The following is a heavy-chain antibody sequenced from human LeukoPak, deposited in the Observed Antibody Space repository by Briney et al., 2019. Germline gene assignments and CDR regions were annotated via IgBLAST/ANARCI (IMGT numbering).Heavy chain of an antibody. Sequence: GESLKISCKGSGYSFTSYWIGWVRQMPGKGLEWMGIIYPGDSDTRYSPSFQGQVTISADKSISTAYLQWSSLKASDTAMYYCARPYYYDSSGYHPYAFDIWGQGTMVTVSS. CDR3: ARPYYYDSSGYHPYAFDI. CDR2: IYPGDSDT. V-gene: IGHV5-51*01. CDR1: GYSFTSYW. D-gene: IGHD3-22*01. J-gene: IGHJ3*02.